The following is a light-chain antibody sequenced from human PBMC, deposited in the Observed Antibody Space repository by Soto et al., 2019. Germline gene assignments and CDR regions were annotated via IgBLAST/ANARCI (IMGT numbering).Light chain of an antibody. V-gene: IGLV2-14*01. CDR2: EVS. Sequence: QSALTQPASVSGSPEQSITISCTGTSSDVGGYNSVSWFQQHPSKAPKLIIYEVSHRPSGVSIRFSGSKSGNTASLTISGLQAEDEADYYCNSYRHSTTLVFGTGTKLTVL. CDR1: SSDVGGYNS. CDR3: NSYRHSTTLV. J-gene: IGLJ1*01.